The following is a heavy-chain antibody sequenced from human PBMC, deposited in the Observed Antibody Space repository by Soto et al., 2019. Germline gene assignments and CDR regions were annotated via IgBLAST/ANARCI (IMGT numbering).Heavy chain of an antibody. Sequence: PGGSLRLSCAASGFTFSSYGMHWVRQAPGKGLEWVAVIWYDGSNKYYADSVKGRFTISRDNSKNTLYLQMNSLRAEDTAVYYCARGSSDTGFDYWGQGTLVTAPQ. CDR2: IWYDGSNK. CDR3: ARGSSDTGFDY. J-gene: IGHJ4*02. V-gene: IGHV3-33*01. CDR1: GFTFSSYG. D-gene: IGHD5-18*01.